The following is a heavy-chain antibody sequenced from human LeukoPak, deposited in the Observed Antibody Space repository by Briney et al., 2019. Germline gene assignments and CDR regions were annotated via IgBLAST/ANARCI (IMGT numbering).Heavy chain of an antibody. J-gene: IGHJ4*02. CDR1: GYTFTSYD. D-gene: IGHD2-2*01. Sequence: ASVKVSCKASGYTFTSYDINWVRQATGQGLEWMGWMNPNSGNTGYAQKLQGRVTMTTDTSTSTAYMELRSLRSDDTAVYYCARLGHCSSTSCYAAFDYWGQGTLVTVSS. CDR3: ARLGHCSSTSCYAAFDY. V-gene: IGHV1-8*02. CDR2: MNPNSGNT.